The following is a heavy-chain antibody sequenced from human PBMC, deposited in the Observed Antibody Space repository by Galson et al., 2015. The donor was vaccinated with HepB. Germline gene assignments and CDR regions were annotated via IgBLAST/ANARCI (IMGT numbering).Heavy chain of an antibody. D-gene: IGHD1-26*01. CDR1: GYTFTSYA. CDR2: INTNTGNT. CDR3: ARAGGGSYLDY. J-gene: IGHJ4*02. Sequence: SVKVSCKASGYTFTSYAMNWVRQAPGQGLEWVARINTNTGNTTYAHCFTGRFVFSLDTSVSTAYLQMSSLKAEDTAVYYCARAGGGSYLDYWGQGTLVTVSS. V-gene: IGHV7-4-1*02.